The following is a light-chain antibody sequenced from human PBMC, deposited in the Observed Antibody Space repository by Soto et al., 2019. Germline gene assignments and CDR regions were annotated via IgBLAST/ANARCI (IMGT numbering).Light chain of an antibody. Sequence: EIVLTQSPCTLSVSPGERATLSCRASQSVSSSYLAWYQQKPGQAPRPLIYGASSRATGIPDRFSGSGSGTDFTLTISRLEPEDFAVYYCQQYGSSPLFGQGTRLEI. V-gene: IGKV3-20*01. J-gene: IGKJ5*01. CDR3: QQYGSSPL. CDR2: GAS. CDR1: QSVSSSY.